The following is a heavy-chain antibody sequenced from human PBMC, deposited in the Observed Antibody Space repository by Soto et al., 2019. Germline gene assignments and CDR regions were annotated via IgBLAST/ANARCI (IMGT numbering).Heavy chain of an antibody. CDR3: ARRSTVTTALYYYGMDV. Sequence: SVKVSCKASGGTFSSYAISWVRQAPGQGLEWMGGIIPIFGTANYAQKFQGRVTITADESTSTAYMELSSLRSEDTAVYYCARRSTVTTALYYYGMDVWGQGTTVTVSS. V-gene: IGHV1-69*13. CDR1: GGTFSSYA. CDR2: IIPIFGTA. J-gene: IGHJ6*02. D-gene: IGHD4-4*01.